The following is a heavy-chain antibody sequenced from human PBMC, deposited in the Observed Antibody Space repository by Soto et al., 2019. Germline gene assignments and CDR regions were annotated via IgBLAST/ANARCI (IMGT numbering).Heavy chain of an antibody. CDR1: SGSISSSNW. CDR3: ARVGWSGYQFRGSWFDP. V-gene: IGHV4-4*02. D-gene: IGHD3-3*01. Sequence: QVQLQESGPGLVKPSGTLSLTCAVSSGSISSSNWWSWVRQPPGKGLEWIGEIYHSGSTNYNPSLKSRVTISVDKSKNQFSLKLSPVTAADTAVYYCARVGWSGYQFRGSWFDPWGQGTLVTVSS. CDR2: IYHSGST. J-gene: IGHJ5*02.